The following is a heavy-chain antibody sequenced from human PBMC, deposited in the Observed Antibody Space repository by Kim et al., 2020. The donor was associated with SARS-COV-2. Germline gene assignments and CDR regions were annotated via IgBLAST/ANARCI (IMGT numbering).Heavy chain of an antibody. Sequence: GGSLRLSCAASGFTFNNYVMNWVRQAPGKGLEWVSTIGAGGGNTYYADSVKGRFAISRDNSKNTLYLQMNSLRAEDTAIYYCAKGERGTVIIVGWGQGTLVTVSS. D-gene: IGHD3-22*01. CDR1: GFTFNNYV. J-gene: IGHJ4*02. CDR3: AKGERGTVIIVG. CDR2: IGAGGGNT. V-gene: IGHV3-23*01.